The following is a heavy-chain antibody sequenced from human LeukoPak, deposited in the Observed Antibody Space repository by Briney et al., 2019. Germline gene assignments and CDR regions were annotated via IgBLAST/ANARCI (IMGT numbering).Heavy chain of an antibody. CDR1: GYTLTELS. CDR3: ATGSLVAGDFDY. J-gene: IGHJ4*02. V-gene: IGHV1-24*01. D-gene: IGHD6-19*01. CDR2: FDPEDGET. Sequence: ASVKVSCKVSGYTLTELSMHWVRQAPGKGLEWMGGFDPEDGETIYARKFQGRVTMTEDTSTDTAYMELSSLRSEDTAVYYCATGSLVAGDFDYWGQGTLVTVSS.